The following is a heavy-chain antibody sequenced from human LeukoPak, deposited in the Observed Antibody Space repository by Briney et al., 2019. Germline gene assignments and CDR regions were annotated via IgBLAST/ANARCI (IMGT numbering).Heavy chain of an antibody. CDR2: TYYRSKWSN. D-gene: IGHD2-21*01. CDR1: GDSVSSNSAA. CDR3: ARGSAISVRTHDS. J-gene: IGHJ5*01. Sequence: SQTLSLLYAISGDSVSSNSAAWNWIRQSPSRGLEWLGRTYYRSKWSNDYAVSVKRRITINQETSKNRFSLQLNSVTPADTAAYYCARGSAISVRTHDSWGQGTLVTVSS. V-gene: IGHV6-1*01.